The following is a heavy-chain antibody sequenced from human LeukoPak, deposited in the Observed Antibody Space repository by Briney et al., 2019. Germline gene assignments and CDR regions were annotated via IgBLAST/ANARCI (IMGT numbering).Heavy chain of an antibody. V-gene: IGHV3-30*18. CDR2: ISYDGSNK. Sequence: GGSLRLSCAASGFTFSSYGMHWVRQAPGRGLEWVAVISYDGSNKNYADSVKGRFTISRDNSKNTLYLQMNSLRAEDTAVYYCAKDRGTYYYYGMDVWGQGTTVTVSS. D-gene: IGHD1-1*01. CDR1: GFTFSSYG. J-gene: IGHJ6*02. CDR3: AKDRGTYYYYGMDV.